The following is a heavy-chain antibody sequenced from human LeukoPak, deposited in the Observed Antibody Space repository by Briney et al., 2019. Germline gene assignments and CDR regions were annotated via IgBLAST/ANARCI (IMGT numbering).Heavy chain of an antibody. CDR3: AKGGSRFLEWLSDFDY. J-gene: IGHJ4*02. CDR1: GFIFTKAW. D-gene: IGHD3-3*01. V-gene: IGHV3-30*02. CDR2: IRYDGSNK. Sequence: GGSLRLSCAASGFIFTKAWMSWVRQAPGKGLEWVAFIRYDGSNKYYADSVKGRFTISRDNSKNTLYLQMNSLRAEDTAVYYCAKGGSRFLEWLSDFDYWGQGTLVTVSS.